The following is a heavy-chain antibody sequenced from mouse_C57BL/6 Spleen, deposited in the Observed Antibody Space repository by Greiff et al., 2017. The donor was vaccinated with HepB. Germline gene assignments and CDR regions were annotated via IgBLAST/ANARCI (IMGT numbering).Heavy chain of an antibody. CDR3: ANSNDGYFDY. D-gene: IGHD2-3*01. J-gene: IGHJ2*01. CDR1: GYAFSSSW. Sequence: LQESGPELVKPGASVKISCKASGYAFSSSWMNWVKQRPGKGLEWIGRIYPGDGDTNYNGKFKGKATLTADKSSSTAYMQLSSLTSEDSAVYFCANSNDGYFDYWGQGTTLTVSS. CDR2: IYPGDGDT. V-gene: IGHV1-82*01.